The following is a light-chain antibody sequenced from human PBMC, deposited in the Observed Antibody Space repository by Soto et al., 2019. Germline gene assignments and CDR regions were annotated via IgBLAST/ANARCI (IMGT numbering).Light chain of an antibody. J-gene: IGKJ1*01. Sequence: DIQMTQSPSSLPASVGDRVTITCRASQSISSYLNWYQQKPGKAPKLLIYGASNLESGVPSRFNGSGSGADFTLTISSLQTEDFATYHCQQSYSTPRTFGQGTKVEIK. CDR3: QQSYSTPRT. V-gene: IGKV1-39*01. CDR1: QSISSY. CDR2: GAS.